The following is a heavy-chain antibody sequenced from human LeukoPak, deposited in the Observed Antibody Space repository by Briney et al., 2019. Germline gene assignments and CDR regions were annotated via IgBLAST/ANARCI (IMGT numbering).Heavy chain of an antibody. Sequence: GGSLRLSCAASGFTFRNYVIHWVRQAPGKGLEWVAVTSSDLNVKLYADSVKGRFTISRDNSKNTLYLQMNSLRAEDTAVYYCAKDPASGPVVPAAMPVEFNWFDPWGQGTLVTVSS. CDR3: AKDPASGPVVPAAMPVEFNWFDP. J-gene: IGHJ5*02. CDR2: TSSDLNVK. CDR1: GFTFRNYV. V-gene: IGHV3-30*18. D-gene: IGHD2-2*01.